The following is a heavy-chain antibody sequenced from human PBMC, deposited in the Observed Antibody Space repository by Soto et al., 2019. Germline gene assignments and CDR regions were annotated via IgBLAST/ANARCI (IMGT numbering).Heavy chain of an antibody. CDR2: IIPIFGTA. CDR3: ARDLKEAYYAFWSGYHPLGMDV. J-gene: IGHJ6*02. CDR1: GGTFSSYA. V-gene: IGHV1-69*13. Sequence: SVKVSCKASGGTFSSYAISWVRQAPGQGLEWMGGIIPIFGTANYAQKFQGRVTITADESTSTAYMELSSLRSEDTAVYYCARDLKEAYYAFWSGYHPLGMDVWG. D-gene: IGHD3-3*01.